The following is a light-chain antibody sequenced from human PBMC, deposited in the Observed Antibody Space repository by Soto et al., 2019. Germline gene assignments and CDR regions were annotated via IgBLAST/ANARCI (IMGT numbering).Light chain of an antibody. J-gene: IGLJ1*01. CDR1: SSDVGGYSY. Sequence: QAVVTQPASVSGSPGQSIAISCTGTSSDVGGYSYVSWYQQQPGKAPKLVISYVSNRPSGVSDRFSGSKSGNTASLTISGLQTEDEADYYCASYTTSSTYVFGTGTKLTVL. CDR3: ASYTTSSTYV. V-gene: IGLV2-14*01. CDR2: YVS.